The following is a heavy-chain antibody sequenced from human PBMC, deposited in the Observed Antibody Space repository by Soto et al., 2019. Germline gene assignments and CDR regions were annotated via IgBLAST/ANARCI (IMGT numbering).Heavy chain of an antibody. CDR3: AREGGESSDGLDAFDS. CDR2: IYYSGNT. Sequence: QVQLQESGPGLVKPSQTLSLTCTVSGGSTSSDNYWSWIRQPPGKGLEWIGHIYYSGNTEYNPSLTSRLAISIYTCKNPFSLKLSAVTAADTAVYFCAREGGESSDGLDAFDSSGQESLVTVSS. V-gene: IGHV4-30-4*01. J-gene: IGHJ4*02. CDR1: GGSTSSDNY. D-gene: IGHD3-16*01.